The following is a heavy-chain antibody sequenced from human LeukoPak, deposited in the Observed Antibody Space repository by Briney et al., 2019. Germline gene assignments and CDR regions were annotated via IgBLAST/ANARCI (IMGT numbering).Heavy chain of an antibody. CDR1: GFTFSSYG. CDR2: ISYDGSNK. CDR3: AKEKDGVCFDY. D-gene: IGHD3-10*01. J-gene: IGHJ4*02. V-gene: IGHV3-30*18. Sequence: GGSLRLSCAASGFTFSSYGMHWVRQAPGKGLEWVAVISYDGSNKYYADSVKGRSTISRDNSKNTLYLQMNSLRAEDTAVYYCAKEKDGVCFDYWGQGTLVTVSS.